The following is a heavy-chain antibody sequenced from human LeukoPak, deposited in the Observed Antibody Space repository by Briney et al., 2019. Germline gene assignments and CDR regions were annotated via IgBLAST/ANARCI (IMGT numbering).Heavy chain of an antibody. D-gene: IGHD3-22*01. V-gene: IGHV1-69*13. CDR3: ARKAPGHYYDSP. Sequence: SVKVSCKASGGTFGSYAISWVRQAPGQGLEWMGGIIPIFGTANYAQKFQGRVTITADESTSTAYMELSSLRSEDTAVYYCARKAPGHYYDSPWGQGTLVTVSS. CDR2: IIPIFGTA. J-gene: IGHJ5*02. CDR1: GGTFGSYA.